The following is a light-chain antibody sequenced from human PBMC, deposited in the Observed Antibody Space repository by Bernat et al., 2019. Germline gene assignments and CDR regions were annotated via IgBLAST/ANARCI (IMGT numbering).Light chain of an antibody. J-gene: IGKJ2*01. V-gene: IGKV3-20*01. CDR2: GTS. CDR3: QVYDNSPPADT. Sequence: EIVLTQSPGTLSLSPGETATLSCRASQSVSSSYLAWYQQKPGQAPRLLMYGTSSRATGIPDRFSGSVSGTDFTLTISRLEPEDFAVYYCQVYDNSPPADTFGQGTKLEIQ. CDR1: QSVSSSY.